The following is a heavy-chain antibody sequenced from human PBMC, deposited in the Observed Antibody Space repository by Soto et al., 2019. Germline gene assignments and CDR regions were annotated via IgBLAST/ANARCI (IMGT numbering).Heavy chain of an antibody. Sequence: QVQLVQSGAEVKKPGSSVKVSCKASGGSVSNYTLSWVRQAPGQGLQWMGRIIPILGRANYAENFQGRLTIIADKTTSTAYMELSSLRSADTAVYFCAGHSAYSIYAFDFWGQGTLVIVSS. J-gene: IGHJ4*02. CDR2: IIPILGRA. D-gene: IGHD4-4*01. CDR3: AGHSAYSIYAFDF. CDR1: GGSVSNYT. V-gene: IGHV1-69*02.